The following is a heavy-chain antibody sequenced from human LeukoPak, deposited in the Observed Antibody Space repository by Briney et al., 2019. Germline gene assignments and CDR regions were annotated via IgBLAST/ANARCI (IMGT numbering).Heavy chain of an antibody. CDR2: IYYSGST. V-gene: IGHV4-31*03. D-gene: IGHD3-22*01. J-gene: IGHJ5*02. CDR3: VRSPMIAIRSTWFDP. CDR1: GGSISSGGYY. Sequence: PSQTLSLTCTVSGGSISSGGYYWSWIRQHPGKGLEWIGYIYYSGSTYYNPSLKSRVTISVDTSKNQFSLKLSSVTAADTAVYYCVRSPMIAIRSTWFDPWGQGTLVTVSS.